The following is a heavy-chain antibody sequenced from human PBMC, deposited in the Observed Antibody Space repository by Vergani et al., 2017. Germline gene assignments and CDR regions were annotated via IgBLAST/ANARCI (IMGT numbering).Heavy chain of an antibody. J-gene: IGHJ4*02. V-gene: IGHV4-39*07. CDR3: ARVVPAAIVNY. Sequence: QVQLQESGPGLVKPSETLSLTCTVSGGSISSSSYYWGWLRQPPGKGLEWIGSIYYSGRTYYNPSLKSRVTISVDMSKNQFSLKLSSVTAADTAVYYCARVVPAAIVNYWGQGTLVTVSS. CDR2: IYYSGRT. CDR1: GGSISSSSYY. D-gene: IGHD2-2*02.